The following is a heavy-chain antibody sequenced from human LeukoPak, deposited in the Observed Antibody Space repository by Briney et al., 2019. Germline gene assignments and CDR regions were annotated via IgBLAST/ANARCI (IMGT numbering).Heavy chain of an antibody. CDR1: GFTFSTSG. V-gene: IGHV3-33*07. D-gene: IGHD6-19*01. CDR2: IWSDGSDK. Sequence: GGSLRLSCAASGFTFSTSGMNWVRQAPGKGLEWVAVIWSDGSDKRYADSVKGRFTISRDNSKNTLYLQMNSLRAEDTAVYYCARTGYSSGWYSSDYYYYGMDVWGQGTTVTVSS. J-gene: IGHJ6*02. CDR3: ARTGYSSGWYSSDYYYYGMDV.